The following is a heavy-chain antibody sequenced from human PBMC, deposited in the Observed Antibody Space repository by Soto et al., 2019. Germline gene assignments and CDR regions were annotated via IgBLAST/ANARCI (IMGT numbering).Heavy chain of an antibody. CDR1: GGSIRSGGYY. Sequence: SETLSLTCTVSGGSIRSGGYYWSWVRQNPRKGLEWIGNIYYSGNTYYNPSLKSRLTISVDTSKNQFSLNLSSVTAADTAVYYCARDRLMATAGTARHYFGLDVWGQGTTVTAP. V-gene: IGHV4-31*03. CDR3: ARDRLMATAGTARHYFGLDV. CDR2: IYYSGNT. J-gene: IGHJ6*02. D-gene: IGHD5-18*01.